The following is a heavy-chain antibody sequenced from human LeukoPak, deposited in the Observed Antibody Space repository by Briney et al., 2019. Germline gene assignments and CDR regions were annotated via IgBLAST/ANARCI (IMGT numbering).Heavy chain of an antibody. J-gene: IGHJ4*02. CDR3: ARGSRVVVVPAAPDY. D-gene: IGHD2-2*01. Sequence: GASVKVSCKASGYTFTSYAMHWVRQAPGQRLEWMGWINAGNGNTKYSQKFQGRVTITRDTSASTAYMELSSLRSEDTAVYYCARGSRVVVVPAAPDYWGQGTLVTVSS. CDR1: GYTFTSYA. CDR2: INAGNGNT. V-gene: IGHV1-3*01.